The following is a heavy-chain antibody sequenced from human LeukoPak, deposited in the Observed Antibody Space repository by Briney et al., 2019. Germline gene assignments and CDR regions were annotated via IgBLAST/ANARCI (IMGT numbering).Heavy chain of an antibody. V-gene: IGHV1-46*01. CDR2: INPSGGGT. CDR3: AREWFHYYDSSRKTYGMDV. D-gene: IGHD3-22*01. CDR1: GYTFTNYY. J-gene: IGHJ6*02. Sequence: GASVKVSCKASGYTFTNYYIHWVRQAPGQGLEWMGIINPSGGGTRYAQKFQDRVTMTRDTSTSTVYMELSSLRSEDTAVYYCAREWFHYYDSSRKTYGMDVWGQGTTVTVSS.